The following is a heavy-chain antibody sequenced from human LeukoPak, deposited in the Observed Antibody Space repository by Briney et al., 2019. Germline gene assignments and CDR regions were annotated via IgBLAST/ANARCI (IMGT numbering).Heavy chain of an antibody. CDR3: ARSYSSGWYEAFDI. V-gene: IGHV4-39*01. D-gene: IGHD6-19*01. CDR2: IYYSGST. J-gene: IGHJ3*02. CDR1: GGSIRSSSYY. Sequence: PSETLSLTXTVSGGSIRSSSYYWGWIRQPPGKGLDWIGSIYYSGSTYYNPSLKSRVTISVDTSKNQFSLKLSSVTAADTAVSYCARSYSSGWYEAFDIWGQGTMVTVSS.